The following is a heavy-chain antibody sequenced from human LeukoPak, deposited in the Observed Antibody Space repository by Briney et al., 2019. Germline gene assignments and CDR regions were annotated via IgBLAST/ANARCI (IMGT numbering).Heavy chain of an antibody. D-gene: IGHD6-19*01. V-gene: IGHV3-23*01. J-gene: IGHJ4*02. CDR3: AKEGGPRLAVAGTFFDY. CDR1: GFTFSNYA. Sequence: GGSLRLSCAASGFTFSNYAMSWVRQAPGKGLEWVSAISGSGGSTYYADSVKGRFTISRDNSKNTLYLQMNSLRAEDTAVYYCAKEGGPRLAVAGTFFDYWGQGTLVTVSS. CDR2: ISGSGGST.